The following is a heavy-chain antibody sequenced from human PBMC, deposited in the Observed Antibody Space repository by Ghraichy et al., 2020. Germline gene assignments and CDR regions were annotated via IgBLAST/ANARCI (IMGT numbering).Heavy chain of an antibody. D-gene: IGHD3-22*01. Sequence: SETLSLTCTVSGGSISSYYWSWIRQPPGKGLEWIGYIYTSGSTNYNPSLKSRVTISVDTSKNQFSLKLSSVTAADTAVYYCARHSRDYDSSGYYLFDYWGQGTLVTVSS. J-gene: IGHJ4*02. V-gene: IGHV4-4*09. CDR2: IYTSGST. CDR3: ARHSRDYDSSGYYLFDY. CDR1: GGSISSYY.